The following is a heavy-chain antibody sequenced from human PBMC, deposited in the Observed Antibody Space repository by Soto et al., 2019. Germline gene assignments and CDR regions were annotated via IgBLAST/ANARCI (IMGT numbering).Heavy chain of an antibody. CDR2: ISSSSSTI. J-gene: IGHJ6*02. CDR3: ARPGTTGIYYYYYGMDV. V-gene: IGHV3-48*02. Sequence: GGSLRLSCAASGFTFSSYSMNWVRQAPGKGLEWVSYISSSSSTIYYADSVKGRFTISRDNAKNSLYLQMNSLRDEDTAVYYCARPGTTGIYYYYYGMDVWGQGTTVTVSS. D-gene: IGHD1-1*01. CDR1: GFTFSSYS.